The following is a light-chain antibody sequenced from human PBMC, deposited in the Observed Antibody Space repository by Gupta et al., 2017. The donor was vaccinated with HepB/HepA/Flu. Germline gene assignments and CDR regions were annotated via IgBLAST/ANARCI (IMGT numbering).Light chain of an antibody. CDR3: QQYNNWPPLT. J-gene: IGKJ4*01. CDR2: GAS. V-gene: IGKV3-15*01. CDR1: QSVSSN. Sequence: VMTQSPATLSVSPGERATLSCRASQSVSSNLAWYQQKPGQAPRLLIYGASTRATGIPARFSGSGSGTEFTLTISSLQSEDFAVYYCQQYNNWPPLTFGGGTKVEIK.